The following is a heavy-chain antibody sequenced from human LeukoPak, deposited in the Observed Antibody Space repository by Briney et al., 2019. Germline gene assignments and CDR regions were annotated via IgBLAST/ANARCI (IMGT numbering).Heavy chain of an antibody. V-gene: IGHV3-23*01. Sequence: PGGSLRLSCVASGFTFSSYAMSWVRQAPGKGLEWVSGISDSGDRTYYADSVKGRFTISRDNSKNTLYLQMNSLRAEDTAVYYCAKHWVYHYYGMDVWGQGTTVTVSS. D-gene: IGHD3-16*01. CDR2: ISDSGDRT. CDR1: GFTFSSYA. J-gene: IGHJ6*02. CDR3: AKHWVYHYYGMDV.